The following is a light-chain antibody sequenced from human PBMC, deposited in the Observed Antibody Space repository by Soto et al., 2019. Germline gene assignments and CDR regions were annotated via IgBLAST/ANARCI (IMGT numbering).Light chain of an antibody. CDR1: SSNIGAGYD. Sequence: QSVLTQPPSVSGAPGQRVTISCTGSSSNIGAGYDVHWYQQLPGTAPKLLIYGNSNRPSGVPDRFSGSKSGTSASLAITGPQAEGEADYYCQSYGSSLSGGVFGGGTKLTVL. V-gene: IGLV1-40*01. CDR2: GNS. J-gene: IGLJ3*02. CDR3: QSYGSSLSGGV.